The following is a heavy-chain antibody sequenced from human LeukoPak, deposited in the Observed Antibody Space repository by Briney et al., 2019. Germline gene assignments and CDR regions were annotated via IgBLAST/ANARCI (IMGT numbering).Heavy chain of an antibody. D-gene: IGHD6-13*01. V-gene: IGHV3-30*03. CDR1: GFTFSSYG. CDR3: ARESGYSSSWYGYFDY. J-gene: IGHJ4*02. Sequence: PGRSLRLSCAASGFTFSSYGMHWVRQAPGKGLEWVAVISYDGSNKYYADSVKGRFTISRDNAKNSLYLQMSSLRAEDTAVYYCARESGYSSSWYGYFDYWGQGTLVTVSS. CDR2: ISYDGSNK.